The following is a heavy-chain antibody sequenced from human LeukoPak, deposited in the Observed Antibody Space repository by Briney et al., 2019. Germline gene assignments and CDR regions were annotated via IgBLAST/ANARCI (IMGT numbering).Heavy chain of an antibody. CDR2: IYYSGST. V-gene: IGHV4-59*08. CDR3: ARRAVRSFDI. Sequence: SETLSLICTVSGGSISSYYWSWIRQPPGKGLEWIGYIYYSGSTNYNPSLKSRVTISVDTSKNQFSLKLSSVTAADTAVYYCARRAVRSFDIWGQGTMVTVSS. J-gene: IGHJ3*02. CDR1: GGSISSYY.